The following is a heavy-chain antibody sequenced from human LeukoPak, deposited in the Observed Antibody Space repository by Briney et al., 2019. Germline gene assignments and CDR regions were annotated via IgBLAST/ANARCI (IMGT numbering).Heavy chain of an antibody. D-gene: IGHD6-19*01. V-gene: IGHV4-39*01. J-gene: IGHJ4*02. CDR1: GGSISSSSYY. CDR2: IYYSGST. Sequence: PSETLSLTCTVSGGSISSSSYYWGWIRQPPGKGLEWIGSIYYSGSTYYNPSLKSRVTISVDTSKNQFSLKLSSVTAADTAVYYCARVSGWRDYWGQGTLVTVSS. CDR3: ARVSGWRDY.